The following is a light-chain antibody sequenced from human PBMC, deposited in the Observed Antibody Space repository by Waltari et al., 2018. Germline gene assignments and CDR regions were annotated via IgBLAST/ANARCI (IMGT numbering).Light chain of an antibody. J-gene: IGKJ1*01. CDR3: HQYNSPRRT. Sequence: DIQMTQSPSTLSASVGDRVTITCRASQSISSWLAWYQQKPGKAPKLLIYKASSLESGVPSRFSGSGSGTEFTLTISSLQPDDFATYYCHQYNSPRRTFGQGTKVEIK. CDR1: QSISSW. CDR2: KAS. V-gene: IGKV1-5*03.